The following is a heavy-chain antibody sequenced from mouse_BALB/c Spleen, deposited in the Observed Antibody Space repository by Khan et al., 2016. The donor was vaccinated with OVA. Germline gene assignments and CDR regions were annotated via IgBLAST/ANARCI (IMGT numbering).Heavy chain of an antibody. CDR3: ARIKKIVATYFDY. J-gene: IGHJ2*01. CDR1: GYTFTSYW. CDR2: TNPTNGRT. D-gene: IGHD1-1*01. V-gene: IGHV1S81*02. Sequence: QVQLQQPGAELVKAGASVKMSCKASGYTFTSYWMHWVKQRLGQGLEWFAETNPTNGRTYYNEKFKSKATLTVDNSSSTAYMLLTGPTFEDAAVYYGARIKKIVATYFDYGGQGTTLTVPS.